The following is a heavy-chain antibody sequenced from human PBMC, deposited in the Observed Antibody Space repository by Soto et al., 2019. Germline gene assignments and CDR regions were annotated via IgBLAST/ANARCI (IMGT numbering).Heavy chain of an antibody. V-gene: IGHV1-24*01. CDR1: GYTLTELC. CDR2: FDPEDGET. CDR3: ATDPGVYGDTEYFQH. D-gene: IGHD4-17*01. Sequence: AKVSYKVSGYTLTELCMHWVRQAPGKGLEWMGGFDPEDGETIYAQKFQGRVTVTEYTSTDTAYMELSSLRSEDTAVYYCATDPGVYGDTEYFQHWGQGTLVTVSS. J-gene: IGHJ1*01.